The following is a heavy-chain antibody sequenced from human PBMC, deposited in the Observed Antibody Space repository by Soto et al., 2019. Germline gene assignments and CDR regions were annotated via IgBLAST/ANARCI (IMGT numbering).Heavy chain of an antibody. J-gene: IGHJ6*02. CDR3: ARGREYYYDSSGNYYYHYGLDV. CDR1: GYTFTDYG. CDR2: ISGYNGNT. Sequence: QVQLVESGAEVKKPGASVKVSCKASGYTFTDYGISWVRQAPGQGLEWMGWISGYNGNTKYAQKFQGRVTMTTDTPTNTAYMELRSLRYDDTAVYYCARGREYYYDSSGNYYYHYGLDVWGQGTTVTVS. D-gene: IGHD3-22*01. V-gene: IGHV1-18*04.